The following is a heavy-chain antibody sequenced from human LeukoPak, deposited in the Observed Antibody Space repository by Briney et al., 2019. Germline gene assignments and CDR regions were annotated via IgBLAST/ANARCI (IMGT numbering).Heavy chain of an antibody. CDR3: TRHQTDQSELPPFDY. V-gene: IGHV3-73*01. Sequence: GGSLRLSCAASGFTFSGSAMHWVRQASGKGLEWVGRIRSKANSYATAYAASVKGRFTISRDDSKNTAYLQMNSLKTEDTAVYYCTRHQTDQSELPPFDYWGQGTLVTVSS. D-gene: IGHD1-26*01. CDR2: IRSKANSYAT. CDR1: GFTFSGSA. J-gene: IGHJ4*02.